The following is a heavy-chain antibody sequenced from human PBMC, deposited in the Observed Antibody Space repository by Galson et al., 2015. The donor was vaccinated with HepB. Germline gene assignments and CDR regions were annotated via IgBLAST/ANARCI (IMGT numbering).Heavy chain of an antibody. CDR2: IYPGDYDT. D-gene: IGHD5-18*01. Sequence: QSGAEVKKPGESVKISCKASGYSFSSCWIGWVRQMPGKGLEWMGRIYPGDYDTRYSPSYSPSFQGQVTMSIDKSKSTAHLQWSSLKASDTAMYYCSRLDVEGIQVWLGNWGQGTLVTVSS. CDR3: SRLDVEGIQVWLGN. J-gene: IGHJ4*02. CDR1: GYSFSSCW. V-gene: IGHV5-51*01.